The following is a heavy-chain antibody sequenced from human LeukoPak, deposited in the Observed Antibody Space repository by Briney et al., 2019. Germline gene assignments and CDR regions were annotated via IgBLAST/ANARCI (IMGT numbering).Heavy chain of an antibody. J-gene: IGHJ4*02. D-gene: IGHD1-26*01. CDR1: GFNFNDYA. Sequence: PGGSLRLSCAASGFNFNDYAMHWIRLVPGKGLEWLSGISWNSVIMTYADSVKGRFTISRDNARNSLSLQMNSLRDEDTALYYCATRREREPFHYWGQGTLVTVSS. CDR2: ISWNSVIM. V-gene: IGHV3-9*01. CDR3: ATRREREPFHY.